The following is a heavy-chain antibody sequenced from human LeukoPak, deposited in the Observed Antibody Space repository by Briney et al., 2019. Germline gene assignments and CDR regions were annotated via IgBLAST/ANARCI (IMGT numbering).Heavy chain of an antibody. CDR3: ARDSSGSYLDY. Sequence: ASVKVSCKASGYTFTGYYLHWVRQAPGQGLEWMGWISPNSGGTHYAQKFQGRVTMTRDTSISTAYMELSGLTSDDTAVFYCARDSSGSYLDYWGQGTLVTVSS. D-gene: IGHD1-26*01. CDR2: ISPNSGGT. V-gene: IGHV1-2*02. J-gene: IGHJ4*02. CDR1: GYTFTGYY.